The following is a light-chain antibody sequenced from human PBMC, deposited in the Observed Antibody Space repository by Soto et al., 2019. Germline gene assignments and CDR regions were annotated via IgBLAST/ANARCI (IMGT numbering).Light chain of an antibody. CDR2: GVS. CDR3: HQRKSWPRT. CDR1: QSVSSSS. Sequence: EIVLTQSPGTLSLSPGERATLSCRASQSVSSSSLAWYQQKPGQAPRLLIYGVSSRATGIPDRFSGSGSGTDFTLTISSLEPEDFAVYYCHQRKSWPRTFGQGTKVDIK. V-gene: IGKV3D-20*02. J-gene: IGKJ1*01.